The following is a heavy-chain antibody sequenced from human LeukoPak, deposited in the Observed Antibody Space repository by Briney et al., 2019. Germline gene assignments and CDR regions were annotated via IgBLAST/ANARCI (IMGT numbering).Heavy chain of an antibody. CDR3: ARDGLGYCSGGSCHPTQYGMDV. D-gene: IGHD2-15*01. Sequence: GGSLRLSCAASGFTFTSYSMSWVRQAPGKGLEWVSGTSDRGDYTYYADSVKGRFTISRDNSKNTLYLQMNSLRAEDTAVYYCARDGLGYCSGGSCHPTQYGMDVWGQGTTVTVSS. J-gene: IGHJ6*02. V-gene: IGHV3-23*01. CDR2: TSDRGDYT. CDR1: GFTFTSYS.